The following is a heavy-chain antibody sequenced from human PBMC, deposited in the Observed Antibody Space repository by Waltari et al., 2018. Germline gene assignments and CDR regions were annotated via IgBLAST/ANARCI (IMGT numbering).Heavy chain of an antibody. J-gene: IGHJ4*02. CDR1: GFTFDAYT. D-gene: IGHD4-17*01. CDR3: AKGPDGDYDSFDY. CDR2: ISWDGGST. V-gene: IGHV3-43*01. Sequence: EVQLVESGGVVVQPGGSLRLSCAASGFTFDAYTMHWVRQAPGKGLEWVSLISWDGGSTYYADSVKGRFTISRDNSKNSLYLQMNSLRTEDTALYYCAKGPDGDYDSFDYWGQGTLVTVSS.